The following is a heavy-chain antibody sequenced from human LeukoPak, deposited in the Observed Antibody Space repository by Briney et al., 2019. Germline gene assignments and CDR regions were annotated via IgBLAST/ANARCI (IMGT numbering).Heavy chain of an antibody. CDR1: GFTFDDYA. D-gene: IGHD6-19*01. CDR2: ISWNSGSI. J-gene: IGHJ4*02. Sequence: PGRSLRLSCAASGFTFDDYAMHWVRQAPGKGLEWVSGISWNSGSIGYADSVKGRFTISRDNAKNSLYLQMNSLRAEDTALYYCAKDVGYSSGWPPYYFDYWGQGTLVTVSS. V-gene: IGHV3-9*01. CDR3: AKDVGYSSGWPPYYFDY.